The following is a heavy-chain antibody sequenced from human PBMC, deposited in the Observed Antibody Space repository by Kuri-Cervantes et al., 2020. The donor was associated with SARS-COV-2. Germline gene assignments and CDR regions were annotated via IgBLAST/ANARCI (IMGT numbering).Heavy chain of an antibody. CDR2: IYTSGST. CDR1: GGSISSYY. J-gene: IGHJ4*02. D-gene: IGHD6-13*01. Sequence: GSLRLSCTVSGGSISSYYWGWIRRPAGKGLEWIGRIYTSGSTNYNPSLKSRVTMSVDTSKNQFSLKLSSVTAADTAVYYCARGAEGSPFDYWGQGTLVTVSS. CDR3: ARGAEGSPFDY. V-gene: IGHV4-4*07.